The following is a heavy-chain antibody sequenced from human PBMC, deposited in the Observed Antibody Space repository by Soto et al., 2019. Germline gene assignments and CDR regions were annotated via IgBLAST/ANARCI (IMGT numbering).Heavy chain of an antibody. D-gene: IGHD3-16*01. V-gene: IGHV3-72*01. J-gene: IGHJ4*02. CDR1: GFTFSDHY. CDR3: ARGRTYYDYVWGTHRGTYYFDY. CDR2: TRNKANSYTT. Sequence: EVQLVESGGGLVQPGGSLRLSCAASGFTFSDHYMDWVRQAPGKGLEWVGRTRNKANSYTTEYAASVKGRFTISRDDSKNSLYLQMNSLKTEDTAVYYCARGRTYYDYVWGTHRGTYYFDYWGQGTLVTVSS.